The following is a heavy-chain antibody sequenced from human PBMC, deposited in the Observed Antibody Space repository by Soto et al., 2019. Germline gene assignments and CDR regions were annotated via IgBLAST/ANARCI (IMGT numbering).Heavy chain of an antibody. J-gene: IGHJ6*02. CDR2: INPSGGST. CDR3: ARDGRYSYGSPRYGMDV. D-gene: IGHD5-18*01. Sequence: ASVKVSCKASGYTFTSYYMHWVRQAPGQGLEWMGIINPSGGSTSYAQKFQGRVTMTRDTSTSTVYMELSSLRSEDTAVYYCARDGRYSYGSPRYGMDVWGQGTTVTSP. CDR1: GYTFTSYY. V-gene: IGHV1-46*01.